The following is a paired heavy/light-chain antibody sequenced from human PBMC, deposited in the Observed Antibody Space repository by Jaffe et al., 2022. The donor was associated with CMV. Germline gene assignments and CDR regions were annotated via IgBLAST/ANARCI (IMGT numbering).Heavy chain of an antibody. CDR2: ISYDGSNK. D-gene: IGHD6-19*01. J-gene: IGHJ4*02. Sequence: QVQLVESGGGVVQPGRSLRLSCAASGFTFSSYGMHWVRQAPGKGLEWVAVISYDGSNKYYTDSVKGRFTISRDNSKDTMNLQMNSLRAEDTAVYYCAKGEGSGWHSEHLDNWGQGTLVTVSS. V-gene: IGHV3-30*18. CDR3: AKGEGSGWHSEHLDN. CDR1: GFTFSSYG.
Light chain of an antibody. CDR1: QSVSDN. Sequence: EIVMTQSPATLSVSPGERATLSCRASQSVSDNLAWYQQKPGQAPRLLLYGASTRATDIPARFSGSGSETEFTLTISSLQSEDFAVYYCQQYDNWPQTFGLGTRVEI. CDR2: GAS. CDR3: QQYDNWPQT. J-gene: IGKJ1*01. V-gene: IGKV3-15*01.